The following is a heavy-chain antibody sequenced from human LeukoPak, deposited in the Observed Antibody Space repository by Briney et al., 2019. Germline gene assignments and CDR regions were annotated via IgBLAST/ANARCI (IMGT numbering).Heavy chain of an antibody. CDR1: GYSFTSYC. Sequence: GGSLKISCKGSGYSFTSYCIGWVRQVPGKGLEWVVIIYRGDCDTRYSPSFQGQVTISADKSISNAYLQWSSQKASDNATYSCARSHYGSGKYPFDLWGQGTMVTVSS. D-gene: IGHD3-10*01. J-gene: IGHJ5*01. CDR3: ARSHYGSGKYPFDL. V-gene: IGHV5-51*01. CDR2: IYRGDCDT.